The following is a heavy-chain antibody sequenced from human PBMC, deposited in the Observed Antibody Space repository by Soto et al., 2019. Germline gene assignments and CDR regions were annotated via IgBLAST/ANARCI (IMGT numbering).Heavy chain of an antibody. CDR1: GGSFSGYY. J-gene: IGHJ6*03. CDR3: ARGGSGYDYYYYYYMDV. D-gene: IGHD5-12*01. Sequence: ETLSLTCAVYGGSFSGYYWSWIRQPPGKGLEWIGEIIHSGSTNYNPSLKSRVTISVDTSKNQFSLKLSSVTAADTAVYYCARGGSGYDYYYYYYMDVWGEGTTITVSS. V-gene: IGHV4-34*01. CDR2: IIHSGST.